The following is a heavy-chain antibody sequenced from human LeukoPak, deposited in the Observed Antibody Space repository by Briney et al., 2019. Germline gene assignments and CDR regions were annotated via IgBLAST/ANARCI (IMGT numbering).Heavy chain of an antibody. CDR3: ARVGVVPAAISPYYYGMDV. V-gene: IGHV3-74*01. CDR1: GFTFSSYW. D-gene: IGHD2-2*01. Sequence: PGGSLRLSCAASGFTFSSYWMHWVRQAPGKGLVWVSRINSDGSSTSYADSVKGRFTISGDNAKNTLYLQMNSLRAEDRAVYYCARVGVVPAAISPYYYGMDVWGKGTTVTVSS. CDR2: INSDGSST. J-gene: IGHJ6*04.